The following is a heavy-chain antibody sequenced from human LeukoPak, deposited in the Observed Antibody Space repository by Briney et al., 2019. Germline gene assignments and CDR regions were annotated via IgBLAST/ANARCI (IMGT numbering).Heavy chain of an antibody. V-gene: IGHV3-74*01. CDR2: ISTDGSTT. CDR1: GFTFSDYW. J-gene: IGHJ4*02. CDR3: ARGTSDDYGLDY. D-gene: IGHD3-16*01. Sequence: GSLRLSCAASGFTFSDYWMHWIRKGPGKGLVWVSHISTDGSTTAYAGSVKGRFTVSRDNAKNTLYLQMNSLTPEDTAVYYCARGTSDDYGLDYSGQGALVTVSS.